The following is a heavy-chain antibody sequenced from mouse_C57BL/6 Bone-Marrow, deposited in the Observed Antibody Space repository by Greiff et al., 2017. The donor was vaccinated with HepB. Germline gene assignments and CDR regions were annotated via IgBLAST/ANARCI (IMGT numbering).Heavy chain of an antibody. CDR2: INPNNGGT. CDR1: GYTFTDYN. Sequence: EVQLQQSGPELVKPGASVKMSCKASGYTFTDYNMHWVKQSHGKSLEWIGYINPNNGGTSYNQKFKGKATLTVNKSSSTAYMELRSLTSEDSAVYYCARWGITTVVVRFRYWGQGTTLTVSS. J-gene: IGHJ2*01. CDR3: ARWGITTVVVRFRY. D-gene: IGHD1-1*01. V-gene: IGHV1-22*01.